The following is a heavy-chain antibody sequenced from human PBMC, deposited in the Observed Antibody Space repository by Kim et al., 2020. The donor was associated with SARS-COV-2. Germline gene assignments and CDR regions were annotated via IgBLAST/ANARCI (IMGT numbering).Heavy chain of an antibody. CDR2: IYPDGSA. J-gene: IGHJ4*02. V-gene: IGHV3-53*01. Sequence: GGSLRLSCAASGFTVSTNYMAWVRQAPGKGLEWISVIYPDGSAYYPGSVKGRFTISRDSSKNTLYLLMNSLRVDDTAKYYCARVIVISGTTDHFDCWGQGTLVTVSS. CDR3: ARVIVISGTTDHFDC. D-gene: IGHD1-20*01. CDR1: GFTVSTNY.